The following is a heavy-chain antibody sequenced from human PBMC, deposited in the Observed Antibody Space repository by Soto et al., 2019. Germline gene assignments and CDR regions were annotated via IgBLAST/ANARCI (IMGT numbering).Heavy chain of an antibody. CDR3: ARDGGYSYGARWYYGMDV. Sequence: EVQLVESGGGLVQPGGSLRLSCAASGFTFSSYSMNWVRQAPGKGLEWVSYISSSSSTIYYADSVKGRFTISRDNAKNSRYLQMNSLRAEDTAVYYCARDGGYSYGARWYYGMDVWGQGTTVTVSS. J-gene: IGHJ6*02. V-gene: IGHV3-48*01. D-gene: IGHD5-18*01. CDR2: ISSSSSTI. CDR1: GFTFSSYS.